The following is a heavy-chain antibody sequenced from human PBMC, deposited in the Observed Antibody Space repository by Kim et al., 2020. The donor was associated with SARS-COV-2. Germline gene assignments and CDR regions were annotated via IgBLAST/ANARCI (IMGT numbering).Heavy chain of an antibody. CDR3: AKDLVDAPESSYYFDY. V-gene: IGHV3-9*01. J-gene: IGHJ4*02. CDR2: ISWNSGGI. Sequence: GGSLRLSCAASGFTFDDYAMHWVRQAPGKGLEWVSGISWNSGGIVYADSVKGRFTVSRDNAKNSLYLQMNSLRPEDTAFYYCAKDLVDAPESSYYFDYWGQGTLVTVSS. CDR1: GFTFDDYA.